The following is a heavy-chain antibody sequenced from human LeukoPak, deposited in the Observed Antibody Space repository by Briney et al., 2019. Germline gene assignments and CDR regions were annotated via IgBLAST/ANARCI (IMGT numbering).Heavy chain of an antibody. D-gene: IGHD4-17*01. CDR3: ARGENYFDP. Sequence: SETLSLTCTVSGGSISTYKWSWIRQPAGKGLEWIGRVFTSGSTNYNPSLKSRVTMSLDRPKNQFSLKLSSVTAADTAVYYCARGENYFDPWGQGTLVTVSS. CDR1: GGSISTYK. V-gene: IGHV4-4*07. CDR2: VFTSGST. J-gene: IGHJ5*02.